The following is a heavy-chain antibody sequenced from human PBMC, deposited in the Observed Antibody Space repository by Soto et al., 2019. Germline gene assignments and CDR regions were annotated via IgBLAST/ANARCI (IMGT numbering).Heavy chain of an antibody. D-gene: IGHD4-17*01. J-gene: IGHJ5*02. CDR1: GYAFFTYD. Sequence: ASVKVSCKASGYAFFTYDISWVRQAPGQGLEWMGWISTYSGDTKYAQKFQGRVTMTTDTSTTTAYLELRSLRSDDTAVYYCARHHGPTASENWFDPWGQGTLVTVSS. V-gene: IGHV1-18*01. CDR3: ARHHGPTASENWFDP. CDR2: ISTYSGDT.